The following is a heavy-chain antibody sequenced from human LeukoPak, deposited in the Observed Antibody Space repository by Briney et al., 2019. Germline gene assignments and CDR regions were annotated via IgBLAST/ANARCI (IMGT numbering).Heavy chain of an antibody. J-gene: IGHJ6*02. CDR1: GGSFSGYY. CDR2: INHSGST. D-gene: IGHD2-21*01. Sequence: SETLSLTCAVYGGSFSGYYWSWIRQPPGKGLEWIGEINHSGSTNYNPSLKSRVTISVDTSKNQFSLKLSSVTAADTAVYYCARGKSCLAPPYYYYGVDVWGQGTTVTVSS. V-gene: IGHV4-34*01. CDR3: ARGKSCLAPPYYYYGVDV.